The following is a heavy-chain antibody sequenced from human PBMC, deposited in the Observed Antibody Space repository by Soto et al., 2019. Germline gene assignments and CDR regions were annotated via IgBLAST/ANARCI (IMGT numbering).Heavy chain of an antibody. J-gene: IGHJ3*02. D-gene: IGHD7-27*01. CDR3: ARETRGLTGEQAFDI. CDR1: GGTFSSYT. V-gene: IGHV1-69*04. CDR2: IIPILGIA. Sequence: ASVKVSCKASGGTFSSYTISWVRQAPGQGLEWMGRIIPILGIANYAQKFQGRVTITADKSKSTAYMELSSLRSEDTAVYSCARETRGLTGEQAFDIWGQGTMVTVSS.